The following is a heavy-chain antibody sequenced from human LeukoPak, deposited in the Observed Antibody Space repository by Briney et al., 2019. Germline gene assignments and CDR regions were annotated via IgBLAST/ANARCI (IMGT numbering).Heavy chain of an antibody. Sequence: GASVKVSYKASGYTFTGYYMHWVRQAPGQGLEWMGWINPNSGGTNYAQKFQGRVTMTRDTSISTAYMELSRLRSDDTAVYYCARTQLERPYYFDYWGQGTLVTVSS. V-gene: IGHV1-2*02. J-gene: IGHJ4*02. D-gene: IGHD1-1*01. CDR3: ARTQLERPYYFDY. CDR2: INPNSGGT. CDR1: GYTFTGYY.